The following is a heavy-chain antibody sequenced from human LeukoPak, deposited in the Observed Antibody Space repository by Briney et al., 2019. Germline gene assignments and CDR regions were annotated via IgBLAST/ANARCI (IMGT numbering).Heavy chain of an antibody. CDR1: GGSISSSSYY. J-gene: IGHJ4*02. D-gene: IGHD3-10*01. CDR2: IYYSGST. CDR3: ARHPALWFGEPLDY. V-gene: IGHV4-39*01. Sequence: SETLSLTCPVSGGSISSSSYYWGWIRQPPGKGLEWIGSIYYSGSTYYNPSLKSRVAISVDTSKNQFSLKLSSVAAADTAVYYCARHPALWFGEPLDYWGQGTLVTVSS.